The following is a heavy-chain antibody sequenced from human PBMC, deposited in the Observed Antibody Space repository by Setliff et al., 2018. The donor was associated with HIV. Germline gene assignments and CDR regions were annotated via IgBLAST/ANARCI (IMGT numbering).Heavy chain of an antibody. J-gene: IGHJ4*02. CDR2: ISGGGDDA. CDR3: AKDSSKIVATINGGYFDS. CDR1: GFTFSSYA. V-gene: IGHV3-23*01. Sequence: PGGSLRLSCAASGFTFSSYAMSWVRQAPGKGLEWVSAISGGGDDAYYADSVKGRFTISRDNSKNTLYLQMNSLRAEDTAVYYCAKDSSKIVATINGGYFDSWGQGALVTVSS. D-gene: IGHD5-12*01.